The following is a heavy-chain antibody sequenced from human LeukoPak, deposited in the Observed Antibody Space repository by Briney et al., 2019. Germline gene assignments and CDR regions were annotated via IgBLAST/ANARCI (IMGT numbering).Heavy chain of an antibody. CDR3: ARDAFDI. J-gene: IGHJ3*02. Sequence: ASVKVSCKTSGYTFTSYGISWVRQAPGQGLEWMGWISAYNGNTRYAQKVQGRLTVTKDTSTSTVYMELRGLRSDDTAVYYCARDAFDIWGQGTMVTVSS. CDR1: GYTFTSYG. V-gene: IGHV1-18*01. CDR2: ISAYNGNT.